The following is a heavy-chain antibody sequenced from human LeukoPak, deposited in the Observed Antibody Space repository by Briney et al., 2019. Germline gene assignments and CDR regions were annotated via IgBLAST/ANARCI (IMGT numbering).Heavy chain of an antibody. CDR3: ARDPARGYSYGALY. V-gene: IGHV3-48*01. CDR1: GFTFSSYS. Sequence: GGSLRLSCAASGFTFSSYSMNWVRQAPGKGLEWASYISSSSTIYYADSVKGRFTISRDNAKNSLYLQMNSLRAEDTAVYYCARDPARGYSYGALYWGQGTLVTVSS. J-gene: IGHJ4*02. CDR2: ISSSSTI. D-gene: IGHD5-18*01.